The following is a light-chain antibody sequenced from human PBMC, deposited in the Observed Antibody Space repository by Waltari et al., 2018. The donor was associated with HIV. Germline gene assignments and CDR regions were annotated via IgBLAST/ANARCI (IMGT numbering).Light chain of an antibody. Sequence: SYELTQPPSVSVSPGQPSTITCSGDKLGTKYVTWFQQHPGQSPGLVIYEDNKRPSGIPERFSGSNSGNTATLTISGTQAVDDADYFCQAWDSSTHLIFGGGTTLTVL. CDR2: EDN. J-gene: IGLJ2*01. CDR3: QAWDSSTHLI. V-gene: IGLV3-1*01. CDR1: KLGTKY.